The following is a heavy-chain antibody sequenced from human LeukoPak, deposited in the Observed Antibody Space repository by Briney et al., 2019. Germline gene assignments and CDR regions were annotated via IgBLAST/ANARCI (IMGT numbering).Heavy chain of an antibody. CDR1: GGYISNYY. CDR2: IYYSGST. V-gene: IGHV4-59*01. CDR3: ARVSGYHWESFYDY. J-gene: IGHJ4*02. Sequence: SETLSLSCTVSGGYISNYYWSWIRHPPGHGLEWLGYIYYSGSTNYNPSLKSRVTISVDTSKNQFSLKLRSVTAADTAVYYCARVSGYHWESFYDYWGQGTLVTVSS. D-gene: IGHD5-12*01.